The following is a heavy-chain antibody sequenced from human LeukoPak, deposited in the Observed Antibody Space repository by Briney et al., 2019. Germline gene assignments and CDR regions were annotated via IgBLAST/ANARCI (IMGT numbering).Heavy chain of an antibody. V-gene: IGHV4-59*11. CDR3: ASRPADTTWYWVFDY. D-gene: IGHD2-8*02. J-gene: IGHJ4*02. Sequence: PSETLSLTCSVSGGFINSHYRSWVRQAPGKGLEWVGYIFTTRNTNYHPSLPIPVTMSVDTSRAQFFLRLSPVPAADTAIYYCASRPADTTWYWVFDYLIQGTLVTVSS. CDR1: GGFINSHY. CDR2: IFTTRNT.